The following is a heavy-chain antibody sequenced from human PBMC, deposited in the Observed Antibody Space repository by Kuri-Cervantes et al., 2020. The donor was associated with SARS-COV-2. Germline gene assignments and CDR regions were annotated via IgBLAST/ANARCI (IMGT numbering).Heavy chain of an antibody. D-gene: IGHD2-2*01. Sequence: GESLKISCAASGFTFRSYSMNWVRQAPGKGLEWVSYISSSSSTIYYADSVKGRFTISRDNAKNSLYLQMNSLRAEDTAVYYCAISQSRTVDYWGQGTLVTVSS. CDR3: AISQSRTVDY. J-gene: IGHJ4*02. CDR1: GFTFRSYS. V-gene: IGHV3-48*01. CDR2: ISSSSSTI.